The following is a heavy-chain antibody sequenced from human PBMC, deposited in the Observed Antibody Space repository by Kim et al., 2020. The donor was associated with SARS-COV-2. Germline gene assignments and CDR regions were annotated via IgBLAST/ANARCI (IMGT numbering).Heavy chain of an antibody. J-gene: IGHJ4*02. CDR3: TKNHGSGWYEAY. CDR1: GFTFGDYA. CDR2: IRSKRYGGTT. D-gene: IGHD6-19*01. V-gene: IGHV3-49*03. Sequence: GGSLRLSCSTSGFTFGDYAMNWFRQAPGKGLDWISLIRSKRYGGTTDYAASVKGRFTISRDDSKSIAYLQLNSLKIEDTAVYYCTKNHGSGWYEAYWGQG.